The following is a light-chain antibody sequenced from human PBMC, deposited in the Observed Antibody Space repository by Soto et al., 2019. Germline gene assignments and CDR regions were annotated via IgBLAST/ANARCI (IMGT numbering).Light chain of an antibody. J-gene: IGKJ3*01. CDR2: VAS. Sequence: DIQMTQSPSSLSASVGDRVTITCRASQNINTYLNWYQHKPGKAPKVLIYVASTLQSGVPSRFSGSGSGTDFTLTISSLQPEDFAVYFCQQSYSIPLTFGPGTKVDIK. CDR1: QNINTY. V-gene: IGKV1-39*01. CDR3: QQSYSIPLT.